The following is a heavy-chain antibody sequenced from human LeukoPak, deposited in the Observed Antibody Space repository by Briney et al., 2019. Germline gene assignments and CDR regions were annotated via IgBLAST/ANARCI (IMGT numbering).Heavy chain of an antibody. CDR1: GGSFSGYY. CDR2: IYDSGGT. D-gene: IGHD2-15*01. V-gene: IGHV4-34*01. J-gene: IGHJ5*02. CDR3: AGNGQRGFWFDP. Sequence: SETLSLTCAVYGGSFSGYYWSWIRQPPGKGLEWIGEIYDSGGTKYNPSPKSRVTISVDTSKNQFSLRLSSVTAADTAVYYCAGNGQRGFWFDPWDQGALVTVSS.